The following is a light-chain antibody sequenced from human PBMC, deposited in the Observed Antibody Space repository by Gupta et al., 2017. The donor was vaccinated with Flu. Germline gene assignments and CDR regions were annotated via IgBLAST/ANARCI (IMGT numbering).Light chain of an antibody. CDR1: SSNIGAGYD. J-gene: IGLJ1*01. Sequence: SVLTQPPSVSGAPGQRVTIPCTGISSNIGAGYDVHWYQQLPGTAPKLLIYVNTNRPSGVPDRFSGSKSGTSASLAITGLQAEDEADYYCQSYDSSLTGYVFGTGTKVTVL. V-gene: IGLV1-40*01. CDR2: VNT. CDR3: QSYDSSLTGYV.